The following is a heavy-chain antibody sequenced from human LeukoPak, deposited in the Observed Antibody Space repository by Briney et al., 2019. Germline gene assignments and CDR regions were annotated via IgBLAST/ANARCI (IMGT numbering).Heavy chain of an antibody. Sequence: SETLSLTCTVSGGSVSSGSYSWSWIRQSPGKGLEFFGHIYYTGSTNYNPSLKRRVTISVDKSKNQFSLKLSSVTAADTAVYYCARSLYDSSGYLDYWGQGTLVTVSS. V-gene: IGHV4-61*01. J-gene: IGHJ4*02. CDR1: GGSVSSGSYS. CDR3: ARSLYDSSGYLDY. CDR2: IYYTGST. D-gene: IGHD3-22*01.